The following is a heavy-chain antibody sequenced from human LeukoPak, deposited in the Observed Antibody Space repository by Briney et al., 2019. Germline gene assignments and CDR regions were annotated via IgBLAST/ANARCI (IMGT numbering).Heavy chain of an antibody. J-gene: IGHJ4*02. Sequence: GRSLRLSCAASGFTFSSYAMHWVRQAPGKGLEWVANIKQDGSEKYYVDSVKGRFTISRDNAKNSLYLQMNSLRAEDTAVYYCARGRYNYGYIYDYWGQGTLVTVSS. D-gene: IGHD5-18*01. CDR1: GFTFSSYA. CDR3: ARGRYNYGYIYDY. V-gene: IGHV3-7*01. CDR2: IKQDGSEK.